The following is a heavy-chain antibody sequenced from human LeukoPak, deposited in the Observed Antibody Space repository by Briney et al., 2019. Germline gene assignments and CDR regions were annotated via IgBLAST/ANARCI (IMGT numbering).Heavy chain of an antibody. J-gene: IGHJ3*02. CDR3: ARPRATTGRIEDKGAFDI. CDR2: VSGSGSGT. Sequence: GGSLRLSCAASASGLIFNNYAMSWVRQAPGKGLEWVSAVSGSGSGTYYADSVQGRFTISRDNAKSSLYLQMNSLRAEDTAVYYCARPRATTGRIEDKGAFDIWGQGTMVTVSS. D-gene: IGHD1-1*01. V-gene: IGHV3-23*01. CDR1: ASGLIFNNYA.